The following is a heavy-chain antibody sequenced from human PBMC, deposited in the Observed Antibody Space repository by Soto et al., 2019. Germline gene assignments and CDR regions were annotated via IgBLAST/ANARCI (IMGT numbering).Heavy chain of an antibody. CDR3: AAGRTGGSYYGMDV. CDR2: IVAGSGNT. J-gene: IGHJ6*02. V-gene: IGHV1-58*02. Sequence: SVKVSCKASGYTFTSYAMHWVRQARGQGLEWIGWIVAGSGNTNYAQNFQERVTITRDMSTSTAYMVLSSLRSDDTAVYYCAAGRTGGSYYGMDVWGQGTTVTVS. CDR1: GYTFTSYA. D-gene: IGHD2-2*01.